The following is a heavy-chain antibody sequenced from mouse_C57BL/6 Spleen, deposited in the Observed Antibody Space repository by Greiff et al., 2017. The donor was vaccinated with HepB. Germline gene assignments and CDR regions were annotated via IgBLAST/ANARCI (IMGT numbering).Heavy chain of an antibody. CDR1: GFTFSDYY. D-gene: IGHD1-2*01. CDR2: INYDGSST. CDR3: ARDDTTAPFAY. Sequence: EVMLVESEGGLVQPGRSMKLSCTASGFTFSDYYMAWVRQVPEKGLEWVANINYDGSSTYYLDSLKSRFIISRDNAKNILYLQMSSLKSEDTATYYCARDDTTAPFAYWGQGTLVTVSA. V-gene: IGHV5-16*01. J-gene: IGHJ3*01.